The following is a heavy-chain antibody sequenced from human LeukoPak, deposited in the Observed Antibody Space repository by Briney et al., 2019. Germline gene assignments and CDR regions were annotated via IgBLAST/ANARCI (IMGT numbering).Heavy chain of an antibody. V-gene: IGHV3-30*02. D-gene: IGHD2-21*02. Sequence: GGSLRLSCAASGFTFSSYGMHWVRPAPGKGLEWVAFIRYDGSNKYYADSVKGRFTISRDNSKHTLYLQMNSLRAEDTAVYYCAKDIRAYCGGDCYFDYWGQGTLVTVSS. CDR3: AKDIRAYCGGDCYFDY. CDR1: GFTFSSYG. J-gene: IGHJ4*02. CDR2: IRYDGSNK.